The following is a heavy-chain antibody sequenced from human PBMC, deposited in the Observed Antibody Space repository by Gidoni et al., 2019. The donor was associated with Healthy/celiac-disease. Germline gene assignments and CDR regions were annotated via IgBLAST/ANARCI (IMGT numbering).Heavy chain of an antibody. CDR3: ARDTGRSQRGYFDY. J-gene: IGHJ4*02. V-gene: IGHV3-33*01. Sequence: QVQLVGSGGGVVQPGGSLRLGCAASGFTFSSYGMHWVRQAPGKGLEWVAVIWYDGSNKYYADSVKGRFTISRDNSKNTLYLQMNSLRAEDTAVYYCARDTGRSQRGYFDYWGQGTLVTVSS. CDR1: GFTFSSYG. CDR2: IWYDGSNK. D-gene: IGHD6-25*01.